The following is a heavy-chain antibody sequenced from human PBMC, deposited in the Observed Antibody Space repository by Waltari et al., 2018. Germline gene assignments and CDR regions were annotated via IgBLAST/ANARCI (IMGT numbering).Heavy chain of an antibody. CDR1: GGTFGTYA. V-gene: IGHV1-69*12. J-gene: IGHJ3*02. CDR3: AKREIGYAFDI. Sequence: QVQLVQSGAEVKQPGASVKVSCTASGGTFGTYAITWVRQATGQGLEWMGGVIPIVGTPNYAPKFQGRVTVSADPSTSTAYLEVRRLISEDTAVYYCAKREIGYAFDIWGHGTMVTVSS. CDR2: VIPIVGTP. D-gene: IGHD1-26*01.